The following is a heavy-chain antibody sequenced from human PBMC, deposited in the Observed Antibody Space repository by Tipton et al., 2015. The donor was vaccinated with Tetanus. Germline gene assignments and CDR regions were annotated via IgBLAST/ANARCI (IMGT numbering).Heavy chain of an antibody. J-gene: IGHJ4*02. CDR2: ILYGAST. Sequence: TLSLTCTVSGGSLRSGDHYWSWIRRPPGKGLEYIGYILYGASTHYNPSLKSRVTVSADPSQNQFSLKLSSVTAADTAVYYCARATGGYRGYDYVDFWGQGTLVAVSS. V-gene: IGHV4-61*08. CDR3: ARATGGYRGYDYVDF. CDR1: GGSLRSGDHY. D-gene: IGHD5-12*01.